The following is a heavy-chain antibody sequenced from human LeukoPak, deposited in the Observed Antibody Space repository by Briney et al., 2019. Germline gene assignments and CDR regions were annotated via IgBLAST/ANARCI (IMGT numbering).Heavy chain of an antibody. V-gene: IGHV3-33*01. Sequence: PGGSLRLSCAVSGFTFSSYGMHWARQAPGKGLEWVAVIWFDGSDKYYADSLKGRFTISRVNSKNTLYLQMNSLRADDTAVYYCARDGYSGHDFYFDYWGQGTLVTVSS. CDR3: ARDGYSGHDFYFDY. CDR1: GFTFSSYG. CDR2: IWFDGSDK. J-gene: IGHJ4*02. D-gene: IGHD5-12*01.